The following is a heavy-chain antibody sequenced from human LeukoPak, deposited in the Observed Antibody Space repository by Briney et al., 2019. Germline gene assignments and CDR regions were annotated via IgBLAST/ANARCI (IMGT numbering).Heavy chain of an antibody. Sequence: PSETLSLTCAIYGASFSGYYWSWIRQPPEKGLEWIGEIRHSGRTNYNPSLKSRVTISLDTSRNQLSLKLNSVTAADTAVYYCARLRSPGTDWGQGTLVTVSS. V-gene: IGHV4-34*01. CDR2: IRHSGRT. CDR1: GASFSGYY. D-gene: IGHD1-1*01. J-gene: IGHJ4*02. CDR3: ARLRSPGTD.